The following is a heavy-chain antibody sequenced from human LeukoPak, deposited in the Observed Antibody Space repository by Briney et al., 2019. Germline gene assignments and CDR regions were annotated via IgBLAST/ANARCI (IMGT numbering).Heavy chain of an antibody. J-gene: IGHJ6*04. Sequence: GGSLRPSCAASGFTISSYAMSWVRQAPGKGLEWVSVISASGVSTYYADSVKGRFTISRDNSKNTLYLRMNSLRAEDTAVYYCAKKYCSSSGCPYGMDVWGKGTTVTVSS. D-gene: IGHD2-2*01. CDR2: ISASGVST. CDR1: GFTISSYA. V-gene: IGHV3-23*01. CDR3: AKKYCSSSGCPYGMDV.